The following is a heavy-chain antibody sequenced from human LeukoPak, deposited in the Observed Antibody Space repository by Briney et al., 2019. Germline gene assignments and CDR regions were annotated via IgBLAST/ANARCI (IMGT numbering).Heavy chain of an antibody. Sequence: PGGSLRLSCAASGFTFSSYAMSWIRQAPGKGLEWVSAISGSGLSTYYADSVKGRFTISKDISKNTLYLQMSSLRAEDTAVYYCAKPKDNSLYCFDYWGQGTLVTVSS. D-gene: IGHD1-20*01. CDR3: AKPKDNSLYCFDY. J-gene: IGHJ4*02. V-gene: IGHV3-23*01. CDR2: ISGSGLST. CDR1: GFTFSSYA.